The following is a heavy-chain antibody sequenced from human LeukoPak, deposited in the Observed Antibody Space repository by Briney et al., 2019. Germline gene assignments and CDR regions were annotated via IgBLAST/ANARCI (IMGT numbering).Heavy chain of an antibody. J-gene: IGHJ4*02. CDR3: AREGREYDYVWGSYRRGFDY. D-gene: IGHD3-16*02. Sequence: PSETLSLTCTVSGGSISSYYWSWIRQPAGKGLEWIGRIYTSGSTNYNPSLKSRVTMSVDTSKNQFSLKLSSVTAADTAVYYCAREGREYDYVWGSYRRGFDYWGQGTLVTVSS. CDR1: GGSISSYY. CDR2: IYTSGST. V-gene: IGHV4-4*07.